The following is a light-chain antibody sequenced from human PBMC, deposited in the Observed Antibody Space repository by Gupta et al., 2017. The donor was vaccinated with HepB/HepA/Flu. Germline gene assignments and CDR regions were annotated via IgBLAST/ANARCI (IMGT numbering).Light chain of an antibody. CDR1: QSVRSSY. CDR3: QQECSSPRT. CDR2: GAS. Sequence: EIVLTQSPGTLSLSPGERATLSCRASQSVRSSYLAWYQQKPGQAPRLLIYGASSRATGIPDTFSGSGSGTDFTLTIIRLVPQDFAVYYCQQECSSPRTFGQGTKVEIK. J-gene: IGKJ1*01. V-gene: IGKV3-20*01.